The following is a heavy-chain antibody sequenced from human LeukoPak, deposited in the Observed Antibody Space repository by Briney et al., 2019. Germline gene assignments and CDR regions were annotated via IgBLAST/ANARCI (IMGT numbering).Heavy chain of an antibody. Sequence: SETLSLTCAVYGEPFNGYYWNWIRQSPGKGLEWIGEINHSGSTNYNPSLKSRVTISVDTSKNQFSLKLNSVTAADTAVYYCARAAGGSLDWGQGTLVTVSS. J-gene: IGHJ4*02. CDR3: ARAAGGSLD. V-gene: IGHV4-34*01. CDR1: GEPFNGYY. D-gene: IGHD1-26*01. CDR2: INHSGST.